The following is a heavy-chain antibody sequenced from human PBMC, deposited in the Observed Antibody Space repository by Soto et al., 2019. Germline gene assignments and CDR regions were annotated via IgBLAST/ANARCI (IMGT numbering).Heavy chain of an antibody. CDR3: ARDGLVVPAGMYYDYYGMDV. J-gene: IGHJ6*02. D-gene: IGHD2-2*01. CDR2: MWYDGSNK. V-gene: IGHV3-33*01. Sequence: QVQLVESGGGVVQPGRSLRLSCAAYGFTFSSYGMHWVRQAPGKGLEWVAVMWYDGSNKYYADSVKGRFTISRDNSKNTLYRQMNSRRAEDTSVYYCARDGLVVPAGMYYDYYGMDVWGQGTTVTVSS. CDR1: GFTFSSYG.